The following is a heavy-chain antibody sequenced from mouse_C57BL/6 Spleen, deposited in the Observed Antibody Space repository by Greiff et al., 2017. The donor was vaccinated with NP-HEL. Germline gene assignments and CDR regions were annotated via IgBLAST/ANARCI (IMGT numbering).Heavy chain of an antibody. J-gene: IGHJ4*01. CDR3: VRGPSYYSNYDAMDY. CDR2: IRSKSSNYAT. V-gene: IGHV10-3*01. CDR1: GFTFNTYA. Sequence: DVMLVESGGGLVQPKGSLKLSCAASGFTFNTYAMHWVRQAPGKGLEWVARIRSKSSNYATYYADSVKDRFTISRDDSQSMLYLQMNNLKTEDTAMYYCVRGPSYYSNYDAMDYWGQGTSVTVSS. D-gene: IGHD2-5*01.